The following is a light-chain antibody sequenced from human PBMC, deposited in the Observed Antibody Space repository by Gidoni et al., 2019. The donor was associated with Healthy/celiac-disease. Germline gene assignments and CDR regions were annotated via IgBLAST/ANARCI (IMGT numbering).Light chain of an antibody. J-gene: IGKJ4*01. CDR1: QSVLYSSNNKNY. CDR2: WAS. CDR3: QQYYSAPLT. V-gene: IGKV4-1*01. Sequence: DIVMPQSPDSLAVSLGERATINCKSSQSVLYSSNNKNYLAWYQQKPGQPPKLLIYWASTRESGVPDRFSGSGYGTDFTLTISSLQAEDMAVYYCQQYYSAPLTFGGGTKVEIK.